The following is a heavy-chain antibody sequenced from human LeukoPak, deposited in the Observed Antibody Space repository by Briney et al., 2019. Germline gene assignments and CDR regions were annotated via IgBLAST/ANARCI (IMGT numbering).Heavy chain of an antibody. Sequence: GGSLRLSCIASGFVFSRDDMNWVRQAPGKGLEWVAHISETIYYADSVQGRFTISRDNAKNSLYLQMSNLRVDDTAMYYCVREVGRPKTFYFDSWGRGTPVTVSS. J-gene: IGHJ4*02. CDR3: VREVGRPKTFYFDS. CDR2: ISETI. D-gene: IGHD3-16*01. V-gene: IGHV3-48*04. CDR1: GFVFSRDD.